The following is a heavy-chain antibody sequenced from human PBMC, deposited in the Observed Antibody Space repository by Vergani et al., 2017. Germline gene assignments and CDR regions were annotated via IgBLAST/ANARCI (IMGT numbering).Heavy chain of an antibody. J-gene: IGHJ4*02. D-gene: IGHD1-1*01. V-gene: IGHV5-51*01. CDR2: NYPADSDT. CDR1: EYSFGNYW. CDR3: ARHTTYTDS. Sequence: EVELVQSGPEMRKPGESLKISCKGSEYSFGNYWIGWVRQMPGKGLEWMGINYPADSDTSYSPSFQGQVTISADKSISTAFLQWDSLKASDTALYYCARHTTYTDSWGQGTLVTVSS.